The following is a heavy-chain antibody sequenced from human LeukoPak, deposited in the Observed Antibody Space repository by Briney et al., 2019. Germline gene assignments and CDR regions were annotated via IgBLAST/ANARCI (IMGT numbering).Heavy chain of an antibody. CDR1: GFTFSSYA. Sequence: GGSLRLSCAASGFTFSSYAMSWVRQAPGKGLEWVSIISGSGGSTYYAGSVKGRFTISRDNSKNTLYLQMNSLSAEDTAVYYCAIQVGATDYWGQGTLVTVSS. CDR2: ISGSGGST. D-gene: IGHD1-26*01. V-gene: IGHV3-23*01. CDR3: AIQVGATDY. J-gene: IGHJ4*02.